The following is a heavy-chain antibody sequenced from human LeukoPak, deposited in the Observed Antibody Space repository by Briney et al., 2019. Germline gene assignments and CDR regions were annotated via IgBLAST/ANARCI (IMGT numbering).Heavy chain of an antibody. J-gene: IGHJ4*02. D-gene: IGHD5-24*01. V-gene: IGHV4-59*08. CDR2: IYFSGST. CDR3: ARTSWLQSSFYFEY. CDR1: GASIGSHY. Sequence: SETLSLTCTVSGASIGSHYWSWIRQPPGKGLDWIGDIYFSGSTNYNPSLKSRVTISVDTSKNQFSLKLSSVTAADTAVYYCARTSWLQSSFYFEYWGQGALVTVSS.